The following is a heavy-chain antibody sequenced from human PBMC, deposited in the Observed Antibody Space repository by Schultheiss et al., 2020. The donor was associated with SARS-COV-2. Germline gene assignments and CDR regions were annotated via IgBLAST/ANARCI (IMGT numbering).Heavy chain of an antibody. D-gene: IGHD3-9*01. CDR1: GFSFRTHT. Sequence: LSLTCAASGFSFRTHTMMWARQAPGKGLEWVTALSPNSDTTFIADSVRGRFTISRDNAKNSLYLQMNSLRAEDTAVYYCARPYYDILTGPIIGKGDYYGMDVWGQGTTVTVSS. J-gene: IGHJ6*02. CDR3: ARPYYDILTGPIIGKGDYYGMDV. CDR2: LSPNSDTT. V-gene: IGHV3-21*01.